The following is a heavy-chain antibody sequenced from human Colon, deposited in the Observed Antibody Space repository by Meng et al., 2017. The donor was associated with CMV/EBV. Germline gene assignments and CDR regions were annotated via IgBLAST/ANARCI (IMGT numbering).Heavy chain of an antibody. J-gene: IGHJ4*01. CDR3: ARGGRSSGYCSGGTCYAGFDS. D-gene: IGHD2-15*01. CDR1: GDTFTGYN. Sequence: QVLLVQSGAAVKKPGASMKVSCTASGDTFTGYNIHWVRQAPGQGLEWMGWINPHTGGTNYASKFQGWVTMTRDTSNNTAYMEVASLKSDDTAVYYCARGGRSSGYCSGGTCYAGFDSWGQGTLVTVSS. V-gene: IGHV1-2*04. CDR2: INPHTGGT.